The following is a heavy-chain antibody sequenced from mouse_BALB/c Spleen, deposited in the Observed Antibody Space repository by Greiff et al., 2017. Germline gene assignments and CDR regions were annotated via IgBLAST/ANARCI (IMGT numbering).Heavy chain of an antibody. D-gene: IGHD2-10*02. CDR3: TREARYGYAMDY. J-gene: IGHJ4*01. Sequence: EVMLVESGGGLVKPGGSLKLSCAASGFTFSSYTMSWVRQTPEKRLEWVATISSGGSYTYYPDSVKGRFTISRDNPKNTLYLQMSSLKSEDTAMYYCTREARYGYAMDYWGQGTSVTVSS. CDR2: ISSGGSYT. CDR1: GFTFSSYT. V-gene: IGHV5-6-4*01.